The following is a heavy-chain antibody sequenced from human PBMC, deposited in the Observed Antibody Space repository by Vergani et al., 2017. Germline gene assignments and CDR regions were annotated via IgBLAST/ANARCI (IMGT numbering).Heavy chain of an antibody. CDR3: ARHQGRFLEWLPPYYFDY. Sequence: QVQLQESGPGLVKSSETLSLTCSVSFDSIRNLYCNWIRQPPGKGLEWIGSIHYSENTNYNPSLKTRVTISVDTSKNQFSLTLTSVTAADTAVYYCARHQGRFLEWLPPYYFDYWGQGTLVTVSS. D-gene: IGHD3-3*01. CDR2: IHYSENT. CDR1: FDSIRNLY. V-gene: IGHV4-59*11. J-gene: IGHJ4*02.